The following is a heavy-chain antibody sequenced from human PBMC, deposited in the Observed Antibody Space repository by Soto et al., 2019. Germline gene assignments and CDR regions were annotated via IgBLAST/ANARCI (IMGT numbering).Heavy chain of an antibody. D-gene: IGHD5-12*01. V-gene: IGHV3-23*01. CDR2: ILGGGNT. CDR3: AKDLVVATISYYYGMDV. Sequence: GGSLRLSCAASGFTFSTYTMNWVRQAPGKGLEWVSVILGGGNTYYADSVKGRFTISRDNSKNTLYLRMNSLRAEDTAVYYCAKDLVVATISYYYGMDVWGQGTTVTVSS. CDR1: GFTFSTYT. J-gene: IGHJ6*02.